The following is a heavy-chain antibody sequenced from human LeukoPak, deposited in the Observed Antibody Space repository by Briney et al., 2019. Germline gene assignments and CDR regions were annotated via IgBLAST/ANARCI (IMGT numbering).Heavy chain of an antibody. Sequence: SETLSLTCTVSGGSISSYYWSWIRQAPGKGLEWIGYIYYSGSTNYNPSLKSRVTISVDTSKNQFSLKLSSVTAADTAVYYCARDRIQLWTHYMDVWGKGTTVTVSS. CDR2: IYYSGST. J-gene: IGHJ6*03. CDR1: GGSISSYY. D-gene: IGHD5-18*01. V-gene: IGHV4-59*12. CDR3: ARDRIQLWTHYMDV.